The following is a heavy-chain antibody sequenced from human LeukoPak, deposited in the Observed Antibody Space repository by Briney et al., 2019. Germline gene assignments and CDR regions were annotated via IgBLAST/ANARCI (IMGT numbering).Heavy chain of an antibody. Sequence: SQTLSLTCTVSGGSISSGSYYWSWIRQPAGKGLEWIGRIYTSGSTNYNPSLKSRVTMSVDTSKNQFSLKLSSVTAADTAVYYCARSPSKAAIDYWGQGTLVTVSS. CDR2: IYTSGST. CDR3: ARSPSKAAIDY. CDR1: GGSISSGSYY. J-gene: IGHJ4*02. D-gene: IGHD2-2*01. V-gene: IGHV4-61*02.